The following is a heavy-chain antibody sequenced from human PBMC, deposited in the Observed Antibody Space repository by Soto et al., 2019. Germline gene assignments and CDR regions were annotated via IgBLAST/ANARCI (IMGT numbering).Heavy chain of an antibody. CDR3: ARHHCCGGSWYSCGKCSFDC. V-gene: IGHV4-59*08. CDR1: GGSISSYY. Sequence: SETLSLTCTVSGGSISSYYWSWIRQPPGKGLEWIGYIYYSGSTNYNPSLKSRVTISVDTSKKQFSLKLNSVTAADTAVYYCARHHCCGGSWYSCGKCSFDCWCQGALVTVS. D-gene: IGHD2-15*01. J-gene: IGHJ4*03. CDR2: IYYSGST.